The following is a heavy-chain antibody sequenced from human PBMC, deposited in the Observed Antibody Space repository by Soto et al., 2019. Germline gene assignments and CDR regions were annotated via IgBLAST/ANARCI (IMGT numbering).Heavy chain of an antibody. CDR2: ISYDGSNK. CDR1: GFTFSSYA. CDR3: ARDQVVVADQKFYGMEV. V-gene: IGHV3-30-3*01. J-gene: IGHJ6*02. D-gene: IGHD2-15*01. Sequence: GGSLRLSCAASGFTFSSYAMHWVRQAPGKGLEWVAVISYDGSNKYYADSVKGRFTISRDNSKNTLYLQMNSLRAEDTAVYYCARDQVVVADQKFYGMEVWGQGTTVTVSS.